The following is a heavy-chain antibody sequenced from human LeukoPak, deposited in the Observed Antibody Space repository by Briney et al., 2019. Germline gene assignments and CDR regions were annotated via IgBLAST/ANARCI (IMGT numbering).Heavy chain of an antibody. Sequence: GASVKVSCKASGYTFTSYYMHWVRQAPGQGLEWMGIINPSGGSTSYAQKFQGRVTMTEDTSTDTAYMELSSLRSEDTAVYYCATEHAESDSSGYYFDYWGQGTLVTVSS. CDR2: INPSGGST. CDR3: ATEHAESDSSGYYFDY. V-gene: IGHV1-46*01. D-gene: IGHD3-22*01. CDR1: GYTFTSYY. J-gene: IGHJ4*02.